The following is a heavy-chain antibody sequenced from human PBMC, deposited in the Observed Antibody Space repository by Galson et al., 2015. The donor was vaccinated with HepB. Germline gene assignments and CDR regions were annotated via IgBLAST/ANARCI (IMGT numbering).Heavy chain of an antibody. D-gene: IGHD6-19*01. J-gene: IGHJ4*02. CDR1: GFTFSSYA. CDR3: AKDSSGWPGEDYFDY. Sequence: SLRLSCAASGFTFSSYAMHWVRQAPGKGLEWVSGISWNSGSIGYADSVKGRFTISRDNAKNSLYLQMNSLRAEDTALYYCAKDSSGWPGEDYFDYWGQGTLVTVSS. CDR2: ISWNSGSI. V-gene: IGHV3-9*01.